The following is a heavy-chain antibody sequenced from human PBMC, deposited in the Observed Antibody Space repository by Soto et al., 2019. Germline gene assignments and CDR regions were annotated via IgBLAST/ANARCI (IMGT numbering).Heavy chain of an antibody. V-gene: IGHV4-34*01. CDR3: ARGPWQLLKGIPSDY. D-gene: IGHD2-15*01. CDR1: GGSFSGYY. Sequence: SETLSLTCAVYGGSFSGYYWSWIRQPPGKGLEWIGEINHSGSTNYNPSLKSRVTISVDTSKNQFSLKLSSVTAADTAVYYCARGPWQLLKGIPSDYWGQGTLVTVSS. CDR2: INHSGST. J-gene: IGHJ4*02.